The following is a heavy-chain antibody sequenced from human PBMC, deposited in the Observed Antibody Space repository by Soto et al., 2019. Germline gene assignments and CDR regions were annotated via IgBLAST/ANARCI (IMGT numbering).Heavy chain of an antibody. J-gene: IGHJ4*02. D-gene: IGHD3-22*01. Sequence: QVLLQQWGAGLLKPSETLSLTCAVYGGSFSAYYWSWIRQPPGKGLEWIGEINHSGGTSYNPSLKSRITISVDTSKSQFSLKLTSVTAADRAVYYCARGSVDTVDSRGFYEYWGQGTPVTVSS. CDR2: INHSGGT. V-gene: IGHV4-34*01. CDR1: GGSFSAYY. CDR3: ARGSVDTVDSRGFYEY.